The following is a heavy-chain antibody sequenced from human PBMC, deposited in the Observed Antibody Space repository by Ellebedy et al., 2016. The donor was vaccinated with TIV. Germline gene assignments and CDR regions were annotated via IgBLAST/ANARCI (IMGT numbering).Heavy chain of an antibody. V-gene: IGHV3-74*01. CDR1: GFTFSSYW. D-gene: IGHD6-13*01. J-gene: IGHJ4*02. Sequence: GGSLRLXXAASGFTFSSYWMHWVRQAPGKGLVWVSRINSDGSSTSYADSVKGRFTISRDNSKNTLYLQMNSLRAEDTAVYYCAREGPGAAADYWGQGTLVTVSS. CDR3: AREGPGAAADY. CDR2: INSDGSST.